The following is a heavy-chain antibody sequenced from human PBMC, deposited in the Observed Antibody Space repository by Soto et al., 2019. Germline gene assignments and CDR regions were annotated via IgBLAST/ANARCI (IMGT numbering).Heavy chain of an antibody. V-gene: IGHV1-18*04. CDR1: GYTFTTFG. Sequence: QVQLVQSGGEVKKPGASVKVSCKASGYTFTTFGITWVRQAPGQGLEWMGWISTSTGNTNYAQKLQDRDTLTTDTSTRTAYLELRSLTSDDTAVYYCARSPRVIVAAKGTLDYWGQGTLVTVSS. CDR2: ISTSTGNT. CDR3: ARSPRVIVAAKGTLDY. D-gene: IGHD2-21*02. J-gene: IGHJ4*02.